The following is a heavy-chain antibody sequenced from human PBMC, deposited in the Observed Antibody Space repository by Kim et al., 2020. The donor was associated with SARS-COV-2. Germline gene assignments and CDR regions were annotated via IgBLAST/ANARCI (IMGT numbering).Heavy chain of an antibody. D-gene: IGHD3-3*01. CDR2: IIPIFGTA. Sequence: SVKVSCKASGGTFSSYAISWVRQAPGQGLEWMGGIIPIFGTANYAQKFQGRVTITADESTSTAYMELSSLRSEDTAVYYCARSITIFGVVIMPSLGMDVWGQGTTVTVSS. CDR1: GGTFSSYA. V-gene: IGHV1-69*13. CDR3: ARSITIFGVVIMPSLGMDV. J-gene: IGHJ6*02.